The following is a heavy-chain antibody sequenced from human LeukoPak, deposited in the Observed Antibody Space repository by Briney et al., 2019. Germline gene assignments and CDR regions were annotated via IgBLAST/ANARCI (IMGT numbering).Heavy chain of an antibody. CDR1: GGSISSSSYY. V-gene: IGHV4-61*05. J-gene: IGHJ6*03. CDR2: IYYSGST. CDR3: ARAWYSSSWEYYYYYYMDV. D-gene: IGHD6-13*01. Sequence: PSETLSLTCTVSGGSISSSSYYWGWIRQPPGKGLEWIGYIYYSGSTNYNRSLKSRVTISVDMSKNQFSLKLSSVTAADTAVYYCARAWYSSSWEYYYYYYMDVWGKGTTVTISS.